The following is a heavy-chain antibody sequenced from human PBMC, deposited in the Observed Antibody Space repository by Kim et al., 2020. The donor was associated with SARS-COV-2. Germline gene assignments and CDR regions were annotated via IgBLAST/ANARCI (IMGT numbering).Heavy chain of an antibody. Sequence: SVKVSCKASGGTFSSYAISWVRQAPGQGLEWMGGIIPIVGTANYAQKFQGRVTITADESTSTAYMELSSLRSEDTAVYYCARADIVVVPAFSYFDLWGRGTLVTVSS. CDR1: GGTFSSYA. CDR2: IIPIVGTA. J-gene: IGHJ2*01. CDR3: ARADIVVVPAFSYFDL. V-gene: IGHV1-69*13. D-gene: IGHD2-2*01.